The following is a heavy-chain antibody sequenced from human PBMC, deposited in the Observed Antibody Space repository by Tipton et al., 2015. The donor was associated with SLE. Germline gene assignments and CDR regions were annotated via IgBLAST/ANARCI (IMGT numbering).Heavy chain of an antibody. D-gene: IGHD4-17*01. CDR2: ISSSGSTI. CDR3: ARAYGDYRGRLGY. V-gene: IGHV3-48*03. Sequence: SLRLSCAASGFTFSSYEMNWVRQAPGKGLEWVSYISSSGSTIYYADSVKGRFTISRDNAKNSLYLQMNSLRAEDTAVYYCARAYGDYRGRLGYWGQGTLVTVSS. CDR1: GFTFSSYE. J-gene: IGHJ4*02.